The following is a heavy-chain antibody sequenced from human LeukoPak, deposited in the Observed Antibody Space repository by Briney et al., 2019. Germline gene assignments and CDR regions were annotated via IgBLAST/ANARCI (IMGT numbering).Heavy chain of an antibody. J-gene: IGHJ5*02. CDR3: ARDRGDYGFDP. CDR1: GYTFTSYA. D-gene: IGHD4-17*01. V-gene: IGHV1-3*01. CDR2: VNAGNGNT. Sequence: ALVKVSCKASGYTFTSYAMHWVRQAPGQRLEWMGWVNAGNGNTKYSQKFQGRVTITRDTSASTAYMELSSLRSEDTAVYYCARDRGDYGFDPWGQGTLVTVSS.